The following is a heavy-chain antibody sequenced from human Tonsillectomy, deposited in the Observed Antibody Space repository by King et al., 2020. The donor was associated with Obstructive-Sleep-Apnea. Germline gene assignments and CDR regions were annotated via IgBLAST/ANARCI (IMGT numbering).Heavy chain of an antibody. CDR2: IISSSSYI. CDR1: EFTFSSYT. J-gene: IGHJ4*02. V-gene: IGHV3-21*01. Sequence: VQLVESGGGLVKPGGSLRLSCAASEFTFSSYTMNWVRQAPGKGLEWVSSIISSSSYIYYADSLKGRFTISRDNAKNSLYLQMNSLRAEDTAVYYCARGHYDLMTVYYRIDDWGQGALVTGAS. CDR3: ARGHYDLMTVYYRIDD. D-gene: IGHD3-9*01.